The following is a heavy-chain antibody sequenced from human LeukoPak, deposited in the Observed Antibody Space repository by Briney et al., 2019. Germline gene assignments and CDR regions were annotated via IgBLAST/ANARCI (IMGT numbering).Heavy chain of an antibody. CDR1: GFTFSSYS. CDR3: ARELKQLAPDSFDI. D-gene: IGHD6-13*01. J-gene: IGHJ3*02. Sequence: GGPLRLSCAASGFTFSSYSMNWVRQAPGKGLEWVSSISSSSSYIYYADSVKGRFTISRDNAKNSLYLQMNSLRAEDTAVYYCARELKQLAPDSFDIWGQGTMVTVSS. CDR2: ISSSSSYI. V-gene: IGHV3-21*01.